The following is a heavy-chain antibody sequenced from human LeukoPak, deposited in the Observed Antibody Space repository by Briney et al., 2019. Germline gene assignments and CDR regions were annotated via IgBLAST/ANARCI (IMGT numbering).Heavy chain of an antibody. CDR1: GGSISSSSYY. V-gene: IGHV4-39*01. CDR3: ARLYYYDSSGYYGAAFDY. CDR2: IYYSGST. Sequence: PSETLSLTCTVSGGSISSSSYYWGWIRQPPGKGLEWIGSIYYSGSTYYNPSLKSRVTISVDTSKNQFSLKLSSVTAADTAVYYCARLYYYDSSGYYGAAFDYWGQGTLVTVSS. J-gene: IGHJ4*02. D-gene: IGHD3-22*01.